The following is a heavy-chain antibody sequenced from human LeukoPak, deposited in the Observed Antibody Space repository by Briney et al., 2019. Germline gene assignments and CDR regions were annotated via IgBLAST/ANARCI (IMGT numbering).Heavy chain of an antibody. CDR1: GGTFSSYA. Sequence: SVKVSCKASGGTFSSYAIGWVRQAPGQGLEWMGRIIPILGIANYAQKFQGRVTITADKSTSTAYMELSSLRSEDTAVYYCARVWSSGLHANDYWGQGTLVTVSS. CDR2: IIPILGIA. J-gene: IGHJ4*02. CDR3: ARVWSSGLHANDY. V-gene: IGHV1-69*04. D-gene: IGHD3-22*01.